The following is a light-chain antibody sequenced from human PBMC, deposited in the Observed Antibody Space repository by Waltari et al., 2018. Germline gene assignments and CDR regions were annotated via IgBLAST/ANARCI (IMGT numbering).Light chain of an antibody. CDR2: DTT. J-gene: IGLJ2*01. Sequence: QAVVTQEPSLTVSPGGTVTLTCGSSTGAATGGHYTYWIQQKPGQVPRTLVYDTTNKHSWTPARFSGSLLGGKAALTLSGAQPEDEADYYCLLFFSGIRGVFGGGTKLTV. V-gene: IGLV7-46*01. CDR1: TGAATGGHY. CDR3: LLFFSGIRGV.